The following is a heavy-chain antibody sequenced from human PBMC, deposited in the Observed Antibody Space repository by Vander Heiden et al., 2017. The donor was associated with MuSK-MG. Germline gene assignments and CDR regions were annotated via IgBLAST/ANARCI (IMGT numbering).Heavy chain of an antibody. CDR1: GGSFSGYY. J-gene: IGHJ5*02. D-gene: IGHD3-3*01. CDR3: ARGDYDFWSGYLDNWFDP. CDR2: INHSGST. V-gene: IGHV4-34*01. Sequence: QVQLQQWGAGLLKPSETLSLTCAVYGGSFSGYYWSWIRQPPGKGLEWSGEINHSGSTNYNPSLKSRVTISVDTSKNQFSLKLSSVTAADTAVYYCARGDYDFWSGYLDNWFDPWGQGTLVTVSS.